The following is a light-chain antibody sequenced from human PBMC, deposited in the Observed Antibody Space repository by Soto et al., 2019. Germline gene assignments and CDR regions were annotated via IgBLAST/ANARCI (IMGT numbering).Light chain of an antibody. CDR3: QQRSNWPGT. CDR2: DAS. Sequence: EIVLTQSPATLSLSPGERATLSCRASQSVSSSLARYQQKPGQAPRLLIYDASNRATGIPIRFSGSGSGTDFTLTISSLDPEDFAVYYCQQRSNWPGTFGQGTKVDIK. V-gene: IGKV3-11*01. CDR1: QSVSSS. J-gene: IGKJ1*01.